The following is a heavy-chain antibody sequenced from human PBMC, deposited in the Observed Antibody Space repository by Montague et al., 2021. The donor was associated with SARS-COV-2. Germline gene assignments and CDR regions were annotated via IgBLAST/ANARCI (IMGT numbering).Heavy chain of an antibody. Sequence: SETLSLTCVVYGGSFSDYYWSWVRQPPGKGLEWIGEINHSGTSNYNPSLKSRVSISVDTSKNQFSLYLGSVTAADTAVYYCARGRKHFYIIVVVMTEGEYYFDYWGQGTLVTVSS. D-gene: IGHD3-22*01. J-gene: IGHJ4*02. CDR3: ARGRKHFYIIVVVMTEGEYYFDY. V-gene: IGHV4-34*01. CDR1: GGSFSDYY. CDR2: INHSGTS.